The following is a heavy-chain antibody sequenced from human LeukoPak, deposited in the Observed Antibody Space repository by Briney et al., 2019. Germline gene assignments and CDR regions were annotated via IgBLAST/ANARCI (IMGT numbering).Heavy chain of an antibody. CDR2: IYYSGST. V-gene: IGHV4-39*01. J-gene: IGHJ4*02. CDR3: ATAGTGYSSSGFDY. Sequence: SETLSLTCTVSGAPFGIRGSTWAGFPRPPGKGLKWIGSIYYSGSTYYNPSLKSRVTISVDTSKNQFSLKLSSVTAADTAVYYCATAGTGYSSSGFDYWGQRTLVTVSS. D-gene: IGHD6-13*01. CDR1: GAPFGIRGST.